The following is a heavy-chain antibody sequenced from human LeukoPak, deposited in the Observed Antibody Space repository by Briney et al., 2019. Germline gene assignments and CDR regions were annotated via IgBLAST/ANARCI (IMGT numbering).Heavy chain of an antibody. CDR3: ARTTEAHSWRTRYYDYYMDV. CDR1: GGSISSYY. CDR2: IYYSGST. J-gene: IGHJ6*03. D-gene: IGHD6-13*01. Sequence: SETLSLTCTVSGGSISSYYWSWIRQPPGKGLEWLGYIYYSGSTNYNTSLKSRVTISVDTSKNQFSLKLSSVTAADTAVYYCARTTEAHSWRTRYYDYYMDVWGKGTTVTVSS. V-gene: IGHV4-59*08.